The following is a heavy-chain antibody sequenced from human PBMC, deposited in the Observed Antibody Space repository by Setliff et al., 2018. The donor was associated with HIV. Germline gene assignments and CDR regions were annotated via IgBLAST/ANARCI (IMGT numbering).Heavy chain of an antibody. CDR2: ISGYNGNT. Sequence: ASVKVSCKASGYTFTSYGISWVRQAPGQGLEWMGWISGYNGNTNYAQKFQGRVTITADESTSTAYMELSSLRSEDTAVYYCARRRSSGWYHYFDYWGQGTLVTVSS. D-gene: IGHD6-19*01. CDR3: ARRRSSGWYHYFDY. V-gene: IGHV1-18*01. CDR1: GYTFTSYG. J-gene: IGHJ4*02.